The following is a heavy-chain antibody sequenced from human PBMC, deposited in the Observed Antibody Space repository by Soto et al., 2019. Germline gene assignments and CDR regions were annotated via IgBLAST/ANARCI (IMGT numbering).Heavy chain of an antibody. CDR3: ERDERDSCRGGNCFDFDY. CDR2: INTYNSDT. Sequence: QVHLVQSGAEVKKPGASVKVSCKASGYAFTSYGMSWVRQAPGQGLEWMGWINTYNSDTNSAPRLQGRITMTTDTSTSTAYMELRSLTSDDTAVYYCERDERDSCRGGNCFDFDYWGQGTLVSVSS. CDR1: GYAFTSYG. D-gene: IGHD2-15*01. J-gene: IGHJ4*02. V-gene: IGHV1-18*04.